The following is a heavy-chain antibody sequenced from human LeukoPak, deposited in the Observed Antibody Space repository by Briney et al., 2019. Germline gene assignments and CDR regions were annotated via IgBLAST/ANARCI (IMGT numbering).Heavy chain of an antibody. CDR1: GYTFTGYS. D-gene: IGHD3-10*01. J-gene: IGHJ4*02. Sequence: ASVKVSCKASGYTFTGYSMHWVQQAPGKGLEWMGRVDPEDGETIYAEKFQGRVTITADTSTDTAYMELSSLRSEDTAVYYCATAYYYGSGSYYPFDYWGQGTLVTVSS. CDR3: ATAYYYGSGSYYPFDY. V-gene: IGHV1-69-2*01. CDR2: VDPEDGET.